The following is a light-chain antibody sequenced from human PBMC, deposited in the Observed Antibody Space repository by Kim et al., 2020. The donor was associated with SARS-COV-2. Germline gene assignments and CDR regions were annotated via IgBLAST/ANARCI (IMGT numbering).Light chain of an antibody. J-gene: IGKJ1*01. CDR2: GAS. CDR1: QGISTH. CDR3: LQHYNYPWT. V-gene: IGKV1-17*03. Sequence: ASVGDRVTITCRASQGISTHLAWFQQKPGKVPKRLIYGASSLQSGVPSRFSGSGSGTEFTLTISSLQPEDFATYYCLQHYNYPWTFGQGTKVDIK.